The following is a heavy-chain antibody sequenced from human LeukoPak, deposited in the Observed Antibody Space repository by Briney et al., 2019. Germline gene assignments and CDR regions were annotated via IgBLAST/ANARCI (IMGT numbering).Heavy chain of an antibody. V-gene: IGHV1-8*01. CDR3: ARVNDYVWGSYRFIDY. D-gene: IGHD3-16*02. J-gene: IGHJ4*02. CDR1: GYTFTSYD. Sequence: GASVKVSCKASGYTFTSYDINWVRQATGQGLEWMGWMNPNSGNTGYAQKFQGRVTMTRNTSISTAYMELSSLRSEDTAVYYCARVNDYVWGSYRFIDYWGQGTLVTVSS. CDR2: MNPNSGNT.